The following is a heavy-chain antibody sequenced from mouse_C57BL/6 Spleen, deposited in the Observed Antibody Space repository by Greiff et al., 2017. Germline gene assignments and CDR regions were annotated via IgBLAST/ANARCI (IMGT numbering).Heavy chain of an antibody. J-gene: IGHJ1*03. V-gene: IGHV3-6*01. Sequence: VQLKESGPGLVKPSQSLSLTCSVTGYSITSGYYWNWLRQFPGNKLEWMGYISYDGSNNYNPSLKNRITITRDTSKNQFFLKLNSVTTEDTATYYCANYYGSSYGWYFDVWGTGTTVTVSS. CDR3: ANYYGSSYGWYFDV. CDR1: GYSITSGYY. CDR2: ISYDGSN. D-gene: IGHD1-1*01.